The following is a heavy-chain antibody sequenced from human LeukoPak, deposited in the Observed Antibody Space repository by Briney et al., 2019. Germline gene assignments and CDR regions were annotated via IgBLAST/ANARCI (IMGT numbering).Heavy chain of an antibody. J-gene: IGHJ5*02. CDR2: IIPIFDTA. D-gene: IGHD4-11*01. V-gene: IGHV1-69*13. CDR3: ARVHDYSNRAYNWFDP. Sequence: ASVKVSCKASGGTFSSYAISWVRQAPGQGLEWMGGIIPIFDTANYAQKFQGRVTITADESTSTAYMELSSLRPEDTAVYYCARVHDYSNRAYNWFDPWGQGTLVTVSS. CDR1: GGTFSSYA.